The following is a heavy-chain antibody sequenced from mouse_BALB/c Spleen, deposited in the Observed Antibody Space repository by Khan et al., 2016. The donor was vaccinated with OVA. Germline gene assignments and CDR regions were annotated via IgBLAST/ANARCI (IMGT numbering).Heavy chain of an antibody. J-gene: IGHJ3*01. Sequence: QVQLKESGAELARPGASVKMSCKASGYTFTSYTIHWIKLRPGQGLEWIGYINPSNGYTNYNQKFKDKATLTADKSSTTAYMQLSSLTSDDSAVDYGVRDGADHRNDGWFAYWGQGTLVTVSA. CDR1: GYTFTSYT. CDR2: INPSNGYT. CDR3: VRDGADHRNDGWFAY. D-gene: IGHD2-14*01. V-gene: IGHV1-4*01.